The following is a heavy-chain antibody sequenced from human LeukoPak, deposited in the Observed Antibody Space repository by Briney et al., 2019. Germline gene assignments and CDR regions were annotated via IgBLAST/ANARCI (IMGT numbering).Heavy chain of an antibody. D-gene: IGHD4-23*01. CDR1: GGTFSSYA. CDR3: ARGGGTVVTFDY. J-gene: IGHJ4*02. CDR2: IIPILGIA. Sequence: SVKVSCKASGGTFSSYAISWVRQTPGQGLEWMGRIIPILGIANYAQKFQGRVTITADKSTSTAYMELSSLRSEDTAVYYCARGGGTVVTFDYWGQGTLVTVSS. V-gene: IGHV1-69*04.